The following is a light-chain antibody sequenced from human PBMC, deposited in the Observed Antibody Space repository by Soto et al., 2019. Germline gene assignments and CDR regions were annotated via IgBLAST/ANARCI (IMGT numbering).Light chain of an antibody. J-gene: IGKJ4*01. CDR3: QQRSYWPLT. V-gene: IGKV3-11*01. Sequence: EIVLTQSPAILSSSPGETATLSCRASQSVSSYLAWYQQRPGQAPRLLIYDASNRATGIPARFSGSGSGTDISLTISSLEPEDFAIYYCQQRSYWPLTFGGGTRVDIK. CDR1: QSVSSY. CDR2: DAS.